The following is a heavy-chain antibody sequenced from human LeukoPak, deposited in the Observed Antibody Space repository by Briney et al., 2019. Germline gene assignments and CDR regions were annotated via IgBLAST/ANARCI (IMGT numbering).Heavy chain of an antibody. CDR2: IIPIFGTA. V-gene: IGHV1-69*13. CDR1: GGTFSSYA. D-gene: IGHD1-1*01. CDR3: ARDKRIYYYYYGMDV. J-gene: IGHJ6*02. Sequence: SVKVSCKASGGTFSSYAISWVRQAPGQGLEWMGGIIPIFGTANYAQKFQGRVTITADESTSTAYMELSSLRSEDTAVYYCARDKRIYYYYYGMDVWGQGTTVTVSS.